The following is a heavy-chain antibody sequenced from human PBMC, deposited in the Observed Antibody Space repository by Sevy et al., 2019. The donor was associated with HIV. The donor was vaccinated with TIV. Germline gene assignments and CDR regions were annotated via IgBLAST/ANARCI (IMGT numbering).Heavy chain of an antibody. Sequence: GGSLRLSCAASGFTFSSYTMHWVRQAPGKGLEWVAFISYDGANKYYADSVRGRFTISRDDFKNTLYLQMDSLRSEDTAAYYCSRGFYYSMIRGVINYWGQGTRVTVSS. J-gene: IGHJ4*02. D-gene: IGHD3-10*01. CDR1: GFTFSSYT. CDR3: SRGFYYSMIRGVINY. V-gene: IGHV3-30*04. CDR2: ISYDGANK.